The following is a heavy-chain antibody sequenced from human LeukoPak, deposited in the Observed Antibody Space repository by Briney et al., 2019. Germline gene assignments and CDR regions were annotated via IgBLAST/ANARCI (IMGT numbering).Heavy chain of an antibody. CDR3: ARHYSPDFCADDCYTFDY. CDR1: GGSIRNYY. D-gene: IGHD2-21*02. V-gene: IGHV4-59*08. J-gene: IGHJ4*02. Sequence: SETLSLTCTVSGGSIRNYYWCWIRQPPGKGLEWIGYIYNSGSTNYNPSLKSRVTISADTSKNQFSLRLTSVTAADTGVYYCARHYSPDFCADDCYTFDYWGQGTLVTVSS. CDR2: IYNSGST.